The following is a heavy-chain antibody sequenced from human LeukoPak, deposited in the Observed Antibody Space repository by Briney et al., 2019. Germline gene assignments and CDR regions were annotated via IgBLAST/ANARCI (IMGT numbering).Heavy chain of an antibody. J-gene: IGHJ6*03. D-gene: IGHD4-11*01. Sequence: SETLSLTCTVSGGSISSSSYYWGWLRQPPGKGLEWIGSIYYSGSTYYNPSLKSRVTISVDTSKNQFSLKLSSVTAADTAVYYCARVATVTNLYYYYMDVWAKGPRSPSP. CDR3: ARVATVTNLYYYYMDV. V-gene: IGHV4-39*07. CDR1: GGSISSSSYY. CDR2: IYYSGST.